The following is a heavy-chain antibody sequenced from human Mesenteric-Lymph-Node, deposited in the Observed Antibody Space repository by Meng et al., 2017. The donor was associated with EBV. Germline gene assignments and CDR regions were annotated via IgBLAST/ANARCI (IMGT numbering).Heavy chain of an antibody. D-gene: IGHD6-13*01. CDR2: INTNTGDP. CDR1: GYTFSSYA. V-gene: IGHV7-4-1*02. Sequence: QVQLVQSGSELKKPGASVKVSCKASGYTFSSYAMNWVRQAPGQGLEWMGWINTNTGDPTYAQAFTGQFVFSLDTSASTAYLQIISLKAGDTAVYYCARDGVSSSWYEYWGQGTLVTVSS. CDR3: ARDGVSSSWYEY. J-gene: IGHJ4*02.